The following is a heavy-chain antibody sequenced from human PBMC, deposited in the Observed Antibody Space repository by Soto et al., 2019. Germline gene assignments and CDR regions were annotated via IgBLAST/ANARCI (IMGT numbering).Heavy chain of an antibody. CDR1: GYTFTGYY. V-gene: IGHV1-2*04. CDR2: INPNSGGT. Sequence: GASVKVSCKASGYTFTGYYMHRVRQAPGQGLEWMGWINPNSGGTNYAQKSQGWVTMTRDTSISTAYMELSRLRSDDTAVYYCARDRACSGGSCYSRYYYYYGMDVWGQGTTVTVSS. D-gene: IGHD2-15*01. CDR3: ARDRACSGGSCYSRYYYYYGMDV. J-gene: IGHJ6*02.